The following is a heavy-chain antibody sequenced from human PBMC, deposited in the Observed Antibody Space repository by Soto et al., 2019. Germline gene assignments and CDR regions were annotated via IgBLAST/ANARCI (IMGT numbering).Heavy chain of an antibody. V-gene: IGHV4-4*02. D-gene: IGHD6-6*01. J-gene: IGHJ5*02. Sequence: QVQLQESGPGLAKSSGTLSLTCAVSGASIGDTYWWSWVRQPPGKGLEWIGEIYEYGRTNYNASLKSRVSISVDKSKNQFSLQLRSLTAADTAVYYCARTAFSTSSYNLLDPWGQGALVTVSS. CDR3: ARTAFSTSSYNLLDP. CDR2: IYEYGRT. CDR1: GASIGDTYW.